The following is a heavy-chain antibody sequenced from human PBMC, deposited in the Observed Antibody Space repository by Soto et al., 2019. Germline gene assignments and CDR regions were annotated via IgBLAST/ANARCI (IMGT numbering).Heavy chain of an antibody. J-gene: IGHJ5*02. D-gene: IGHD2-15*01. CDR2: ISGSGTIT. CDR3: AEWARYCSGADCGA. Sequence: EVQLLESGGGLVQPGGSLRLSCAASGFPFSSRAMSWVRQAPGKGLEWVSAISGSGTITYYADSVKGRFTISRDTSKNTLQPQMTTLRADDTAVYYGAEWARYCSGADCGAWGQGTLVSVSS. CDR1: GFPFSSRA. V-gene: IGHV3-23*01.